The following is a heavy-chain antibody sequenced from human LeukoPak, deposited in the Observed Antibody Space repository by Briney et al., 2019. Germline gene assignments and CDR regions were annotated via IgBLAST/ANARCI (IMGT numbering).Heavy chain of an antibody. J-gene: IGHJ5*02. CDR1: GFTFSSYG. CDR3: ARYDSGYEP. CDR2: ISYDGSKK. Sequence: GGSLRLSCAASGFTFSSYGMHWVRQAPGRGLEWVAVISYDGSKKYYVDSVKGRFTISRDNSKNTLYLQMNSLRAEDTAVYYCARYDSGYEPWGQGTLVTVSS. D-gene: IGHD5-12*01. V-gene: IGHV3-30*03.